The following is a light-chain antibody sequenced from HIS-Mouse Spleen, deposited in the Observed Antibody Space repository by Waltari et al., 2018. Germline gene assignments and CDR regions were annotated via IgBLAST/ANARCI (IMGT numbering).Light chain of an antibody. Sequence: QSALTQPASVSGSPGQSITISCTGTISDVGNYTLVSWYQQHPGKAPKLMIYEGSKRPSGVSNRFSGSKSGNTASLRISGLQAEDEADYYCCSYAGSSTWVFGGGTKLTVL. V-gene: IGLV2-23*01. CDR2: EGS. CDR3: CSYAGSSTWV. CDR1: ISDVGNYTL. J-gene: IGLJ3*02.